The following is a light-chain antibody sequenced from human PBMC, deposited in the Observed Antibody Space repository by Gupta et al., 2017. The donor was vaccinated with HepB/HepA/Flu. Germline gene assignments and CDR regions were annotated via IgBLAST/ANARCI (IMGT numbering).Light chain of an antibody. CDR1: SSNIGNNA. Sequence: QSVLTQPPSVSDAPRQRVTISCSGSSSNIGNNAVNWYQQLPGKAPKLLIYYDDLLPSGVSDRFSGSKYGTSASLAISGLQAEDEADYYCAVWDDSRNANVFGTGTKVTVL. V-gene: IGLV1-36*01. CDR2: YDD. J-gene: IGLJ1*01. CDR3: AVWDDSRNANV.